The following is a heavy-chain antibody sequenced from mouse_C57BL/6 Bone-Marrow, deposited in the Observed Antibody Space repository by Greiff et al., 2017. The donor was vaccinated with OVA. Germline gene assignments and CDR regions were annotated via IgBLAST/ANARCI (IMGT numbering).Heavy chain of an antibody. J-gene: IGHJ1*03. D-gene: IGHD2-13*01. Sequence: EVQLQESEGGLVQPGSSMKLSCTASGFTFSDYYMAWVRQVPEKGLEWVANINHDGSSNYYLDSLKSRFIISRDNAKNILYLQMSSLKSEDAATYYCAREDYFYRWYFDVWGTGTTVTVSS. CDR2: INHDGSSN. V-gene: IGHV5-16*01. CDR3: AREDYFYRWYFDV. CDR1: GFTFSDYY.